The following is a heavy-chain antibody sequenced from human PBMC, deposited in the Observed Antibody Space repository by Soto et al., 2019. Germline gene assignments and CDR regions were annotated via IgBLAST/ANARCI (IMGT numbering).Heavy chain of an antibody. Sequence: LSLPCTVSGGSISSGGYYWSWIRQHPGKGLEWIGYIYYGGSTYYNPSLKSRATISGDTSKNQFSLKLSSVTAADTAVYYCARGGYYYENSGQNAYDYWGQGILVTVSS. V-gene: IGHV4-31*03. D-gene: IGHD3-22*01. CDR1: GGSISSGGYY. J-gene: IGHJ4*01. CDR2: IYYGGST. CDR3: ARGGYYYENSGQNAYDY.